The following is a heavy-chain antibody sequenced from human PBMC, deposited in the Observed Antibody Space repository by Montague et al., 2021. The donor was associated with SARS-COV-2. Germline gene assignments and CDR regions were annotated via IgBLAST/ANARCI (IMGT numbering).Heavy chain of an antibody. V-gene: IGHV3-48*03. J-gene: IGHJ3*02. Sequence: SLRLSCAASGFTFSSYEMNWVRQAPGKGLEWVSYISSSGSTIYYADSVKSRFTISRDNAKNSLYLQMNSLRAEDTAVYYCAPREWELGAFDIWGQGTMVTVSS. D-gene: IGHD1-26*01. CDR2: ISSSGSTI. CDR3: APREWELGAFDI. CDR1: GFTFSSYE.